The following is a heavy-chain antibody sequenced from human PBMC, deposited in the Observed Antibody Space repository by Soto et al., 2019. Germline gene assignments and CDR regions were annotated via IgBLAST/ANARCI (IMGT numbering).Heavy chain of an antibody. D-gene: IGHD3-3*01. CDR3: ARDNEGVVIIDYDYNDMDV. V-gene: IGHV1-18*01. CDR1: GYTFTSYG. Sequence: ASVKVSCKASGYTFTSYGISWVRQAPGQGLEWMGWISAYNGNTNYAQKLQGRVTMTTDTSTSTAYMELSSLRSDDTAVYYCARDNEGVVIIDYDYNDMDVLAKGYTVTVSS. J-gene: IGHJ6*03. CDR2: ISAYNGNT.